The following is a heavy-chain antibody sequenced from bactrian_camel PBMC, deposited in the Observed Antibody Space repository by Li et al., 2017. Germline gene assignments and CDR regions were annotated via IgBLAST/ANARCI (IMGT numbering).Heavy chain of an antibody. CDR1: GSVSSTNC. D-gene: IGHD4*01. CDR3: AASVHSFCYYRDNSINPTDFRD. V-gene: IGHV3S54*01. Sequence: QLVESGGGSVQAGGSLRLSCSVSGSVSSTNCLGWFRQAPGKEREEVAYIYTSGGSTYYADSVKGRFTIAKGQAKHTLYLQMNSLKSEDTAVYYCAASVHSFCYYRDNSINPTDFRDWGQGTQVTVS. J-gene: IGHJ6*01. CDR2: IYTSGGST.